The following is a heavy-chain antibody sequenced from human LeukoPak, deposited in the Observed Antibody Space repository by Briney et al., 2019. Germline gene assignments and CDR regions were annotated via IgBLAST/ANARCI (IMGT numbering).Heavy chain of an antibody. CDR1: GFTFSSYP. D-gene: IGHD1-26*01. CDR3: GKYLQATVGANDY. V-gene: IGHV3-23*01. Sequence: GGSLRLSCAASGFTFSSYPMNWVRQAPGKGLEWVSVISGSGGATFYGDSVQGRFTISRDNSRDTLYLQMSSLRAEDTAVYYCGKYLQATVGANDYWGQGTLVTVSS. J-gene: IGHJ4*02. CDR2: ISGSGGAT.